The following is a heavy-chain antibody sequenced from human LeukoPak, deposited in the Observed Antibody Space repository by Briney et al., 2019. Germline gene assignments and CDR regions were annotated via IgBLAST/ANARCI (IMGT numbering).Heavy chain of an antibody. J-gene: IGHJ4*02. CDR2: IKQDGSEK. CDR3: ARDCSSTSCYWVFDY. Sequence: GGSLRLSCAASGFTFSSYWMSWFRQAPGKGLEWVANIKQDGSEKYYVDSVKGRFTISRDNAKKSLYLQMNSLRAENTAVYYCARDCSSTSCYWVFDYWGQGTLVTVSS. D-gene: IGHD2-2*01. V-gene: IGHV3-7*01. CDR1: GFTFSSYW.